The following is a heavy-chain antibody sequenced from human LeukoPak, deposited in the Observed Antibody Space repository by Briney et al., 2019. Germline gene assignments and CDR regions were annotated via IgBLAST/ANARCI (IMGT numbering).Heavy chain of an antibody. CDR2: ISYDGSKK. V-gene: IGHV3-30*18. D-gene: IGHD3-10*01. J-gene: IGHJ4*02. CDR1: GFTFSSYG. CDR3: AKDVAQLWFRDVNYFDY. Sequence: GRSLRLSCAASGFTFSSYGMHWVRQPPGKGLEWVAVISYDGSKKYYADSVKGRFTISRDNSNNTLYLQMNSLRAEDMAVYYCAKDVAQLWFRDVNYFDYWGQGTLVTVSS.